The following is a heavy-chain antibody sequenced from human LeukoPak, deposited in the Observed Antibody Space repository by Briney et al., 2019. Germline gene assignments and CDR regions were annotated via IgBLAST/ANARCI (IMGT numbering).Heavy chain of an antibody. CDR1: GGSISSYY. CDR2: IYYSGST. J-gene: IGHJ6*02. CDR3: ARGYDFWSGYSLGMDV. Sequence: SETLSLTCTVSGGSISSYYWSWIRQPPGKGLEWIGYIYYSGSTNYNPSSKSRVTISVDTSKDQFSLKMGSVTAGDTAVYYCARGYDFWSGYSLGMDVWGQGTTVTVSS. V-gene: IGHV4-59*01. D-gene: IGHD3-3*01.